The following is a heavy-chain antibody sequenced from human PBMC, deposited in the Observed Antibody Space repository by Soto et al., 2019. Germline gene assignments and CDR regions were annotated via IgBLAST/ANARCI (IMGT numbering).Heavy chain of an antibody. CDR3: VGARYGGVGATYSES. Sequence: PSETLSLTCTVSGGSVNSGTDYWSWIRQPPGKGLEWIGYTSNSGSAKYNPSLKSRVTITTDTSTNHFSLKLTSVTAADTAVYYCVGARYGGVGATYSESWGQGALVTVSS. D-gene: IGHD1-26*01. J-gene: IGHJ4*02. CDR1: GGSVNSGTDY. V-gene: IGHV4-61*03. CDR2: TSNSGSA.